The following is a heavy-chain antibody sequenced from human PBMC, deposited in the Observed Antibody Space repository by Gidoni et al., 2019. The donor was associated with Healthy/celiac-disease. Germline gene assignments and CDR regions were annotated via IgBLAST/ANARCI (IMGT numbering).Heavy chain of an antibody. V-gene: IGHV3-13*01. J-gene: IGHJ3*02. D-gene: IGHD5-18*01. Sequence: EVQLVESGGGLVQLGGSLSISCAASGFTFSSYDRHCVRQATGKVLAWFSAIGTAGATYYPGSVKGRFTISRENAKNSLYLQMNSLRAGDTAVYYCARAPSQLWSSAGAFDIWGQVTMVTVSS. CDR1: GFTFSSYD. CDR3: ARAPSQLWSSAGAFDI. CDR2: IGTAGAT.